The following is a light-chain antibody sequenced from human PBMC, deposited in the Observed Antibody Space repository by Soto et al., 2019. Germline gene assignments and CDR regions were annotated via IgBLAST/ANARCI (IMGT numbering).Light chain of an antibody. CDR2: GAS. Sequence: EIVLTQSPGTLSLSPGERATLSCRASQSISSSYLAWYQQKPGQAPRLLIYGASSRATGIPDRFSGSGSGTGFTLTISRLEPVDFAVYYCQQYGSSPHTFGQGTKLEIK. CDR1: QSISSSY. V-gene: IGKV3-20*01. CDR3: QQYGSSPHT. J-gene: IGKJ2*01.